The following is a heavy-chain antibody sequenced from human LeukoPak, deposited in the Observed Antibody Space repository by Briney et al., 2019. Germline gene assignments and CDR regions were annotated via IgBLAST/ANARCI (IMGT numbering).Heavy chain of an antibody. CDR3: ARGGRDGYNLYDY. Sequence: SQTLSLTCAVSGGSISSGGYSWSWIRQPPGKGLEWIGYIYHSGSTYYNPSLKSRVTISVDRSKNQFSLKLSSVTAADTAVYYCARGGRDGYNLYDYWGRGTLVTVSS. V-gene: IGHV4-30-2*01. J-gene: IGHJ4*02. CDR1: GGSISSGGYS. CDR2: IYHSGST. D-gene: IGHD5-24*01.